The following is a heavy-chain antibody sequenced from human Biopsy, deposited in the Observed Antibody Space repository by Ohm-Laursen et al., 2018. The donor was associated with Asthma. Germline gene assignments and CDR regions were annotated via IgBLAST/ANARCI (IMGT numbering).Heavy chain of an antibody. CDR2: IKHDGTEK. CDR1: GFTFGDYW. D-gene: IGHD3-3*01. CDR3: ARTFYFWSPYHAEHYQL. Sequence: SLRLSCTASGFTFGDYWMSWVRQVPGKGLEWAANIKHDGTEKNHVDSLKGRFTISRDNAKNSLYLQMNSLRAEDTAVYYCARTFYFWSPYHAEHYQLWGQGTLVTVSS. J-gene: IGHJ1*01. V-gene: IGHV3-7*01.